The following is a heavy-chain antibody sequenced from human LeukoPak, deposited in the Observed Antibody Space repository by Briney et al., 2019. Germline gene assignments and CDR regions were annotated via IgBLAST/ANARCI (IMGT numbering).Heavy chain of an antibody. CDR2: ISYDGSNK. CDR3: ASLESIAAAERAFDI. Sequence: GGSLRLSCAASGFTFSSYAMHWVRQAPGKGLEWVAVISYDGSNKYYADSVKGRFTISRDNSKNTLYLQMNSLRAEDTAVYYCASLESIAAAERAFDIWGQGTMVTVSS. J-gene: IGHJ3*02. CDR1: GFTFSSYA. D-gene: IGHD6-13*01. V-gene: IGHV3-30-3*01.